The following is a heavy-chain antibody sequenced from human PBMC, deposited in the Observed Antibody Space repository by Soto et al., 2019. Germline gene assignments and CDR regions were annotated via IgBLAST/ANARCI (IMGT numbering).Heavy chain of an antibody. J-gene: IGHJ4*02. CDR1: GYTFSNFG. CDR2: ITPYNGNA. CDR3: ARARMYSGAYHDY. V-gene: IGHV1-18*04. D-gene: IGHD1-26*01. Sequence: ASVKVSCKASGYTFSNFGINWVRQAPGQGLEWMGWITPYNGNANYAQKHQDRLTITTDTSTNTAYLELRSLRSDDTAVYFCARARMYSGAYHDYWGQGTLVTVSP.